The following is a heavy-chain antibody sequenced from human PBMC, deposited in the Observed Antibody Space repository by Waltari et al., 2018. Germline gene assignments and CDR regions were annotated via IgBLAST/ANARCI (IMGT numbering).Heavy chain of an antibody. Sequence: QVQLVQSGAEVKKPGSSVKVSCKASGGTFSSYTISWVRQAPGQGLEWMGRIIPILGIANYAQKFQGRVTITADKSTSTAYMELSSLRSEDTAVYYCAREGKDGFAYYFDYWGQGTLVTVSS. D-gene: IGHD5-12*01. V-gene: IGHV1-69*08. CDR2: IIPILGIA. CDR3: AREGKDGFAYYFDY. J-gene: IGHJ4*02. CDR1: GGTFSSYT.